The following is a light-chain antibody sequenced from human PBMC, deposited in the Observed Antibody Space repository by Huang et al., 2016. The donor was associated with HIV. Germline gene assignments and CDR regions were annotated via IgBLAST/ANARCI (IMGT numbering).Light chain of an antibody. CDR1: QSGSSNY. Sequence: EIVLTQSPGTLSLSPGDRATLSYRASQSGSSNYLAWYQQILGQAPGLRIYGASSRATGIPDRFSGSGSGTEFIFTISRVEPEDSSVFYCQQYGSSPTTFGQGTKLEI. CDR3: QQYGSSPTT. V-gene: IGKV3-20*01. J-gene: IGKJ2*01. CDR2: GAS.